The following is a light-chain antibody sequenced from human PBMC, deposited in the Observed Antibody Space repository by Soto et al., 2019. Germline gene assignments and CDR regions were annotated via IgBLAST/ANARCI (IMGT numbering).Light chain of an antibody. CDR3: SANAGGSTLV. CDR1: SSDVGNYYV. Sequence: QSVLTQPASVSGSPGQSITISCTGTSSDVGNYYVVSWYQQHPDKAPNLMIYEGNKRPSGVSNRFSGSKAGNTAPLTISGLQAEDEDDYYCSANAGGSTLVFGGGTKLTVL. CDR2: EGN. V-gene: IGLV2-23*01. J-gene: IGLJ2*01.